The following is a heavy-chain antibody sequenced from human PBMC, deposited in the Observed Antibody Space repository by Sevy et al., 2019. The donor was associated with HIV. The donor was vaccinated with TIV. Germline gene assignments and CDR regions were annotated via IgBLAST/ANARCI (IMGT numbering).Heavy chain of an antibody. CDR2: MSWDGGST. CDR1: GLTFDDYT. D-gene: IGHD3-3*01. J-gene: IGHJ6*02. Sequence: GGSLRLSCSASGLTFDDYTMHWVRQAPGKGLEWVSLMSWDGGSTYYADSVKGRFTISRDNSKNSLYLQMYSLKIEDTALYYCAKDRGFDYGMDVWGQWTTVTVSS. CDR3: AKDRGFDYGMDV. V-gene: IGHV3-43*01.